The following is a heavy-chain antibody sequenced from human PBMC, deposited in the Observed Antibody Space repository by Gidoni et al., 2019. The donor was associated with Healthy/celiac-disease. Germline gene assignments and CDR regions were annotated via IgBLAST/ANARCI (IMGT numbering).Heavy chain of an antibody. J-gene: IGHJ6*02. CDR3: ARVESTNIYGMDV. Sequence: QVQLQVSGPALVKPSESLSLTCSVSGGSLSSYYWSWIRQPPGKGLEWIGYIYYSGSTNYNPSLKSRVTISVDTSKNQFSRKLSSVTAAGTAVYYCARVESTNIYGMDVWGQGTTVTVSS. D-gene: IGHD2-2*01. CDR2: IYYSGST. CDR1: GGSLSSYY. V-gene: IGHV4-59*01.